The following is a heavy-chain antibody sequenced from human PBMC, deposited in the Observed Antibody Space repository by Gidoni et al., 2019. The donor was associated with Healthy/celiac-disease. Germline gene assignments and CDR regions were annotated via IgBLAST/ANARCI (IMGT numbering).Heavy chain of an antibody. CDR1: AGSISSSSYY. Sequence: CTVSAGSISSSSYYWGWIRQPPGKVLEWIGSIYYSGSTYYNPSLKSLVTISVDTSKNQFYLKLSSVTAADTAVYYCARAMVSGGADAFDIWGQGTMVTVSS. J-gene: IGHJ3*02. D-gene: IGHD5-18*01. V-gene: IGHV4-39*01. CDR3: ARAMVSGGADAFDI. CDR2: IYYSGST.